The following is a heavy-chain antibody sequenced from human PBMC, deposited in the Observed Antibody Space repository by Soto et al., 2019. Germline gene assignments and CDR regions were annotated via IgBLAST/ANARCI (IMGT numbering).Heavy chain of an antibody. V-gene: IGHV4-39*01. CDR1: GGSISSNSYY. J-gene: IGHJ6*04. CDR2: IYYSGST. CDR3: ASEHPPGQPDYYGSGAYGMDV. Sequence: SETLSLTCAVSGGSISSNSYYWGWIRQPPGKGLEWIGTIYYSGSTYYNPSLKSRVSISVDTSKNQFSLRLSSVTAADTAVYYCASEHPPGQPDYYGSGAYGMDVWGKGTTVTVSS. D-gene: IGHD3-10*01.